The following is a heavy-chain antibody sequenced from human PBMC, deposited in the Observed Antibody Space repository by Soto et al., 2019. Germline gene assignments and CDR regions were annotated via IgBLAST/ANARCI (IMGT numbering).Heavy chain of an antibody. CDR1: GGSINSGSYY. V-gene: IGHV4-61*01. CDR3: ARDGVLPAANFFYYYGMDV. D-gene: IGHD2-2*01. CDR2: IYYSGST. J-gene: IGHJ6*02. Sequence: SETLSLTCTVSGGSINSGSYYWSWIRQPPGKGLEWIGYIYYSGSTNYNPSLKSRVTISVDTSKNQFSLKLSSVTAADTAVYYCARDGVLPAANFFYYYGMDVWGQGTTVTVSS.